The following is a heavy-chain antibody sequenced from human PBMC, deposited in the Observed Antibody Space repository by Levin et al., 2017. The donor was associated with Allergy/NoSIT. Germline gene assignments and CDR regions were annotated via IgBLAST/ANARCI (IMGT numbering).Heavy chain of an antibody. CDR1: GFSLFTFGVG. CDR3: AHRGGITVTTAGAFDI. J-gene: IGHJ3*02. D-gene: IGHD4-17*01. Sequence: SGPTLVKPTQTLTLTCTFSGFSLFTFGVGVGWIRQPPGKALEFLALIYWDDDTRYSPSLRSRLTITKDTSKNQVVLTMTNMDPVDTATYFCAHRGGITVTTAGAFDIWGQGTMVTVSS. CDR2: IYWDDDT. V-gene: IGHV2-5*02.